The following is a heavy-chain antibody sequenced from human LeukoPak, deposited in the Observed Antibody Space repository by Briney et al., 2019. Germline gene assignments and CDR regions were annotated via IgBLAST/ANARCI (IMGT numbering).Heavy chain of an antibody. J-gene: IGHJ4*02. CDR2: IYYSGST. CDR1: GGSISSSSYY. D-gene: IGHD3-16*02. V-gene: IGHV4-39*07. CDR3: ARSNYDYVWGSYRPTLYYFDY. Sequence: SETLSLTCTVSGGSISSSSYYWGWIRQPPGKGLEWIGSIYYSGSTYYNPSLKSRVTISVDKSKNQFSLKLSSVTAADTAVYYCARSNYDYVWGSYRPTLYYFDYWGQGTLVTVSS.